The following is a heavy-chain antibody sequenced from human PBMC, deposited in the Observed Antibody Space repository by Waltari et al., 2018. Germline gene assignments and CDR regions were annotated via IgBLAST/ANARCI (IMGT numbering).Heavy chain of an antibody. D-gene: IGHD6-13*01. CDR3: ARKTAAGKNWFDP. Sequence: QVQLVQSGAEVKKPGASVKVSCKASGYTFTGYYMHWVRQAPGQWLEWMGRINPNRGGTNYAQKCQGRVTMTRDTAISTAYMERSRRRSADTAVYYCARKTAAGKNWFDPWGQGTLVTVSS. CDR2: INPNRGGT. J-gene: IGHJ5*02. V-gene: IGHV1-2*06. CDR1: GYTFTGYY.